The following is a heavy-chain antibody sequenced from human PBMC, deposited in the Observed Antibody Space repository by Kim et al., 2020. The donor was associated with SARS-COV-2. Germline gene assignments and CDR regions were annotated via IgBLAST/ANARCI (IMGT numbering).Heavy chain of an antibody. CDR1: GGSISNYY. Sequence: SETLSLTCTVSGGSISNYYWSWIRQPPGKGLEWIGYIYYSGNTNYNPSLKSRVTISVDTSRNQSSLELSSVTAADTALIYCARSSTWGNRYFAYWGRGA. J-gene: IGHJ4*02. CDR3: ARSSTWGNRYFAY. V-gene: IGHV4-59*13. CDR2: IYYSGNT. D-gene: IGHD2-2*01.